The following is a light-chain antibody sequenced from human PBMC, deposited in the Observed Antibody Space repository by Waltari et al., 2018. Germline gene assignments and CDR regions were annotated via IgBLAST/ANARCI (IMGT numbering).Light chain of an antibody. CDR3: QSYDSSLSAYV. V-gene: IGLV1-40*01. CDR2: GNK. J-gene: IGLJ1*01. Sequence: QSVLTQPPSVSGAPGHTLTISCPGRAPNLGAGSDAHSYQVPPRTAPKLLIYGNKNRPSGVPDRFSGSRSGPSASLTITGLQPEDEADYYCQSYDSSLSAYVFGGGTKVTVL. CDR1: APNLGAGSD.